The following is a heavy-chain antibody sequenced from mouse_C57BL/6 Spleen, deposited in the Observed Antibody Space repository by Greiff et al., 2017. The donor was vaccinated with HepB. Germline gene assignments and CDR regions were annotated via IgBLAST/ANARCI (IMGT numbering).Heavy chain of an antibody. CDR3: ARYKEYCGSIFSWFAY. Sequence: VQLQQPGAELVKPGASVKLSCKASGYTFTSYWMHWVKQRPGRGLEWIGRIDPNSGGTKYNEKFKSKATLTVDKPSSTAYMQLSSLTSGDSAVYDGARYKEYCGSIFSWFAYWGQGTLVTVSA. V-gene: IGHV1-72*01. CDR1: GYTFTSYW. D-gene: IGHD1-1*01. CDR2: IDPNSGGT. J-gene: IGHJ3*01.